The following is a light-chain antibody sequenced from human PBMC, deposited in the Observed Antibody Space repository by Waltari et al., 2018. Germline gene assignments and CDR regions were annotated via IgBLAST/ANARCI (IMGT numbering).Light chain of an antibody. J-gene: IGKJ4*01. CDR1: QSSSDW. Sequence: DIQLTQSPSPRPSSAGDSVTTTCRASQSSSDWLAWYQQKPGKAPKLLIYKTSNLQSGVPSRFSGSGSGTEFTLTISSLQPDDFATYYCQQYNLYPLTFGGGTKVEIK. V-gene: IGKV1-5*03. CDR3: QQYNLYPLT. CDR2: KTS.